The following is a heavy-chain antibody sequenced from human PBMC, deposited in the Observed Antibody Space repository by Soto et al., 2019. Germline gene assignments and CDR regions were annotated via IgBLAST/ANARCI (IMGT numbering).Heavy chain of an antibody. CDR3: ARGWRQLVPNWFDP. V-gene: IGHV4-31*03. Sequence: SETLSLTCTVAGGSISSGGYYWNWIRQHPGKGLEWIGYIYYSGSTYYNPSLKSRVTISVDTSKNQFSLKLSSVTAADTAVYYCARGWRQLVPNWFDPWGQGIQVTVSS. D-gene: IGHD6-6*01. CDR2: IYYSGST. J-gene: IGHJ5*02. CDR1: GGSISSGGYY.